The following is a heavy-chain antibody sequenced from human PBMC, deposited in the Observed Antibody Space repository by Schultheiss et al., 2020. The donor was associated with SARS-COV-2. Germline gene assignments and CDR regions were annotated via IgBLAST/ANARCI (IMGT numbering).Heavy chain of an antibody. CDR2: ISSNGGST. CDR3: ARDYCSGESCYCFAY. J-gene: IGHJ4*02. CDR1: GFTFSSYA. D-gene: IGHD2-15*01. V-gene: IGHV3-64*04. Sequence: GGSLRLSCAASGFTFSSYAMHWVRQAPGKGLEYVSAISSNGGSTYYADSVKGRFTISRDNSKNTVVLQLNSLRAEDTAVYYCARDYCSGESCYCFAYWGQGTLVTVSS.